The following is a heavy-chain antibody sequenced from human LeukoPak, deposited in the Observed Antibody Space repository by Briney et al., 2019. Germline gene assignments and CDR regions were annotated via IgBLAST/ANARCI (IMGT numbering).Heavy chain of an antibody. CDR3: ARGADSGYSSDN. J-gene: IGHJ4*02. CDR1: GFIFSSYW. V-gene: IGHV3-7*01. CDR2: IKQDGSEK. D-gene: IGHD3-9*01. Sequence: PGGSLRLSCAASGFIFSSYWMSWVRQAPGKGLEWVANIKQDGSEKYYVDSVKGRFTISRDNAKNSLYLQMNSLRAEDTAVYYCARGADSGYSSDNWGQGTLVSVSS.